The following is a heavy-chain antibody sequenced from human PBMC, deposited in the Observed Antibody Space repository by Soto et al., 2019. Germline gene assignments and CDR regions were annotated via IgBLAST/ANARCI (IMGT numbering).Heavy chain of an antibody. CDR1: GYTFTSYY. D-gene: IGHD5-18*01. CDR3: ARVDVDTAMVTSFDY. V-gene: IGHV1-46*01. J-gene: IGHJ4*02. Sequence: ASVKVSCKASGYTFTSYYMHWVRQAPGQGLEWMGIINPSGGSTSYAQKFQGRVTMTRDTSTSTVYMELSSLRSEDTAVYYCARVDVDTAMVTSFDYWGQGTLVTVS. CDR2: INPSGGST.